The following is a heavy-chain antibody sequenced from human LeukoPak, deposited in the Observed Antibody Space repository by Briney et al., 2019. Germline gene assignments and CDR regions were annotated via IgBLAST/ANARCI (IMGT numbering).Heavy chain of an antibody. CDR1: GFTFSDYY. J-gene: IGHJ4*02. Sequence: PGGSLRLSCAASGFTFSDYYMTWIRQAPGKGLVWVSRINTDGSSTTYADSVKGRYTISRDNAKNTLYLQMNSLRAEDTAVYYCARKIAAAVSSGDYWGQGTLVTVSS. CDR3: ARKIAAAVSSGDY. CDR2: INTDGSST. D-gene: IGHD6-13*01. V-gene: IGHV3-74*01.